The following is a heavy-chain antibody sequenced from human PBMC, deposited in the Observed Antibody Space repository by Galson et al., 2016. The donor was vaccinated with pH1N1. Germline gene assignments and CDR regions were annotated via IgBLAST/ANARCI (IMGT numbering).Heavy chain of an antibody. V-gene: IGHV1-24*01. J-gene: IGHJ2*01. CDR2: FDPEDDKP. Sequence: SVKVSCKVSGYTLSELAIHWVRQTPGKGLEWMGGFDPEDDKPFYAQTFEGRVTMTQDTSTDTAYMQLSSLTSDDAAVYYFATEYRGSYDVPRYFDLWGLGTLVSVFS. D-gene: IGHD1-26*01. CDR1: GYTLSELA. CDR3: ATEYRGSYDVPRYFDL.